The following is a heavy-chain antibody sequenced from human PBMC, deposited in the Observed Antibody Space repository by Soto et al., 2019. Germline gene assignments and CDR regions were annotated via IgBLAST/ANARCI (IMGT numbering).Heavy chain of an antibody. CDR3: AKDQDSVAPDYYYGMDV. CDR2: ISYDGSNK. D-gene: IGHD2-15*01. CDR1: GFTFSSYG. J-gene: IGHJ6*02. Sequence: GGSLRLSCAASGFTFSSYGIHWARQAPGKGLEWVAVISYDGSNKYYADSVKGRFTISRDNSKNTLYLQMNSLRAEDTAVYYCAKDQDSVAPDYYYGMDVWGQGTTVTVSS. V-gene: IGHV3-30*18.